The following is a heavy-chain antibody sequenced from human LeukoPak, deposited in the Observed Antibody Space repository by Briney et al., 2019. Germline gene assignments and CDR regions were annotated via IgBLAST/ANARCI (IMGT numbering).Heavy chain of an antibody. CDR2: ISYNSGRL. J-gene: IGHJ3*02. CDR1: GFTFDDYA. CDR3: ARVGYSRSWHSGSAFDI. Sequence: PGGSLRLSCAASGFTFDDYAMHWVRQPPGKGLEWVSGISYNSGRLMYADSVKGRFTISRDNAQNSLYLQMNSLRDEDTAVYYCARVGYSRSWHSGSAFDIWGQGTTVTVSS. V-gene: IGHV3-9*01. D-gene: IGHD6-13*01.